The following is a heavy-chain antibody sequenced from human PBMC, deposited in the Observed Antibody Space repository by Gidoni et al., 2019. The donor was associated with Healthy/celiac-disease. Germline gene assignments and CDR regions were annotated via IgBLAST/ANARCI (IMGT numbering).Heavy chain of an antibody. CDR3: ARARGRRGSYYYMFDY. V-gene: IGHV1-69*01. D-gene: IGHD1-26*01. CDR1: GGTFSSYA. CDR2: IIPICGTA. J-gene: IGHJ4*02. Sequence: QLVQSGAEVKKPGSSVKVSCKASGGTFSSYAISWVRQAPGQGLEWMGGIIPICGTANDAQKCQGRVTITADESTSTAYMELSSLRSEDTAVYYCARARGRRGSYYYMFDYWGQGTLVTVSS.